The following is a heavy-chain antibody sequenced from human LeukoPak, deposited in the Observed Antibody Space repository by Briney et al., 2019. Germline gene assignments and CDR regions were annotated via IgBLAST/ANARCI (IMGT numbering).Heavy chain of an antibody. CDR1: GGSMSLYH. CDR2: IYTSGST. J-gene: IGHJ4*02. CDR3: ATELTPTYYDFWSGYFDY. Sequence: SETLSLTCTVSGGSMSLYHWTWIRQPPGKGLEWIGNIYTSGSTNYNPSLKSRVTISVDTSKNQFSLKLSSVTAADTAVYYCATELTPTYYDFWSGYFDYWGQGTLVTVSS. D-gene: IGHD3-3*01. V-gene: IGHV4-59*01.